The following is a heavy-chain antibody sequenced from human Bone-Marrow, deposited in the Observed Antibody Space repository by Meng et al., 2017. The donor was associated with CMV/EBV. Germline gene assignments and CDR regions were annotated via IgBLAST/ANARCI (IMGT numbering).Heavy chain of an antibody. D-gene: IGHD6-13*01. CDR3: ARRTSPRYSSSWYYFDY. J-gene: IGHJ4*02. Sequence: GESLKISCAASGFTFSDYYMSWIRQAPGKGLEWVSYISSSGSTIYYADSVKGRFTISRDNAKNSLYLQMNSLRAEDTAVYYCARRTSPRYSSSWYYFDYCGQGTLVTVSS. V-gene: IGHV3-11*04. CDR1: GFTFSDYY. CDR2: ISSSGSTI.